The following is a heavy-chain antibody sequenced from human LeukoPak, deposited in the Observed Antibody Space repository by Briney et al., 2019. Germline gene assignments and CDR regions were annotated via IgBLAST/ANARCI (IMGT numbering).Heavy chain of an antibody. D-gene: IGHD6-19*01. CDR2: INPNSGGT. CDR3: ARDDARHSSGPIPFDY. V-gene: IGHV1-2*02. CDR1: GYTFTGYY. J-gene: IGHJ4*02. Sequence: GASVKVSCKASGYTFTGYYMHWVRQAPGQGLEWMGWINPNSGGTNYAQKFQGRVTMTRDTSISTAYMELSRLRSDDTAVYYCARDDARHSSGPIPFDYWGQGTLVTVSS.